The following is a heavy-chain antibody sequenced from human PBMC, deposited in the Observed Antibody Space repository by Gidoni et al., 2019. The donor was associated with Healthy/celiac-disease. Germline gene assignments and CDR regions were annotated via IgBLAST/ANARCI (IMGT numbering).Heavy chain of an antibody. CDR2: IDPSDSYT. CDR1: GYSFTSYW. Sequence: EVQLVQSGAEVNKPGESLRISCKGSGYSFTSYWISWVRQMPGKGLEWMGRIDPSDSYTNYSPSFQGHVTISADKSISTAYLQWSSLKASDTAMYYCARHGDYDILTGETYYYYYMDVWGKGTTVTVSS. J-gene: IGHJ6*03. CDR3: ARHGDYDILTGETYYYYYMDV. D-gene: IGHD3-9*01. V-gene: IGHV5-10-1*03.